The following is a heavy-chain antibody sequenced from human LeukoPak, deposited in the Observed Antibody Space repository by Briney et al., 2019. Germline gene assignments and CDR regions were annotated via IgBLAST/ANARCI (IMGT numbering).Heavy chain of an antibody. CDR2: ISSSGSTI. J-gene: IGHJ4*02. V-gene: IGHV3-48*03. Sequence: GGSLRLSCAASGFTFSSYEMNWVRQAPGKGLEWVSYISSSGSTIYYADSVKGRFTIDRDNSKNTVYLQMNNLRPDDAAIYFCARQEARNYYYEGLDYWGPGNLVTVSS. D-gene: IGHD3-22*01. CDR3: ARQEARNYYYEGLDY. CDR1: GFTFSSYE.